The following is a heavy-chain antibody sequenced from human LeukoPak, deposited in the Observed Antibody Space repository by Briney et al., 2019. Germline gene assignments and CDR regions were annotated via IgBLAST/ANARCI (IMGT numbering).Heavy chain of an antibody. CDR2: LYYSGSP. J-gene: IGHJ3*02. V-gene: IGHV4-30-4*08. CDR1: GGSISSGDYL. Sequence: SETLSLTCTVSGGSISSGDYLWSWIRQPPGRGLEWFGYLYYSGSPYYNPSLKRRVTISVDTSKNQFSLKLSSVTAADTAGYYCARARGSFEGAFDIWGQGTMVTVSS. D-gene: IGHD1-26*01. CDR3: ARARGSFEGAFDI.